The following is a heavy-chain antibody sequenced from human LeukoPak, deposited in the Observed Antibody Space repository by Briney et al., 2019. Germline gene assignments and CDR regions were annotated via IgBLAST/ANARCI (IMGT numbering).Heavy chain of an antibody. CDR3: AKDRRALDDGDSIDY. CDR1: GFTFDDYA. CDR2: ISWNSAKI. J-gene: IGHJ4*02. V-gene: IGHV3-9*01. D-gene: IGHD4-17*01. Sequence: PGRSLRLSCAASGFTFDDYAMHWVRQAPGKGLEWVSGISWNSAKIGYADSVKGRFTISRDNAENSLFLQMSSLRPEDTALYYCAKDRRALDDGDSIDYWGQGTLVTVSS.